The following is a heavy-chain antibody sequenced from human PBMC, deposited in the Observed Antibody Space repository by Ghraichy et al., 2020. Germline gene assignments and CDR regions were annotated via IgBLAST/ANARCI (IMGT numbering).Heavy chain of an antibody. V-gene: IGHV3-7*01. CDR1: GFGFSTYW. CDR2: IKFDGSEM. D-gene: IGHD3-22*01. J-gene: IGHJ2*01. Sequence: GGSLRLSCAASGFGFSTYWMSWVRQAPGKGLEWVANIKFDGSEMNYVDSLRGRVTISRDNAKKSVYLQMDSLRVEDTAVYYCARDAVYYSRRKYSFWFFDLWGRGTLVTVSS. CDR3: ARDAVYYSRRKYSFWFFDL.